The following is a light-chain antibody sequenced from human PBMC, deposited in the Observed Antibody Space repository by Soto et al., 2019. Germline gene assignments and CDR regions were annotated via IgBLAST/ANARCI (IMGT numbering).Light chain of an antibody. J-gene: IGKJ1*01. V-gene: IGKV1-5*03. CDR2: KAS. Sequence: DIQMTQSPSTLSASVGDRVTITCRASQSISSWLAWYQQKPGKAPKLLLYKASSLETGVPSRFSGSGSGTEFTLTISSLQPDDFATYYCQQYISYGWTFGQGTKVEIK. CDR1: QSISSW. CDR3: QQYISYGWT.